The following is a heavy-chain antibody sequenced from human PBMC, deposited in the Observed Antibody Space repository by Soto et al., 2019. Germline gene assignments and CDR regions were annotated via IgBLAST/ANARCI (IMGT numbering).Heavy chain of an antibody. CDR3: ARDWGYGSGASVNHYLDF. J-gene: IGHJ4*01. Sequence: EVQLVESGGGLVQPGGSLRLSFAASGFTFSFYWMSWVRQAPGKGLEWLGTIKLDASEKKSKNSLYLQMDSLRAEDTAVYYCARDWGYGSGASVNHYLDFWGRGTLVTASS. D-gene: IGHD3-10*01. V-gene: IGHV3-7*01. CDR1: GFTFSFYW. CDR2: IKLDASE.